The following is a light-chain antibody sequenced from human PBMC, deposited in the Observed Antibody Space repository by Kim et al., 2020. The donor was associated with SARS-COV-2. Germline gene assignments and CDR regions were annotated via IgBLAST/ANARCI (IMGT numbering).Light chain of an antibody. CDR3: SSYTTSGTRV. Sequence: GQSITISCTGTSSDVGGYNYVSWYQQHPGKAPKLMIYDVSNRPSGVSNRFSGSKSGNTASLTISGLQAEDEADYYCSSYTTSGTRVFGGGTQLTVL. V-gene: IGLV2-14*03. CDR2: DVS. J-gene: IGLJ3*02. CDR1: SSDVGGYNY.